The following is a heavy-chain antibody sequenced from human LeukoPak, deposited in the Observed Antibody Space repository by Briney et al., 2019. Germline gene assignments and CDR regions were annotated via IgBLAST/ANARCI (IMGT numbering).Heavy chain of an antibody. V-gene: IGHV3-23*01. Sequence: GGSLRLSCSASGFTFSICGMSWVRQAPGEGLEWVSAISGTGGTTYYADSVKGRFTISRDNSKNTVYLQMNRLRAEDTALYYCARSHGITIFGVVNSWGQGTLVTVSS. D-gene: IGHD3-3*01. CDR1: GFTFSICG. CDR3: ARSHGITIFGVVNS. J-gene: IGHJ4*02. CDR2: ISGTGGTT.